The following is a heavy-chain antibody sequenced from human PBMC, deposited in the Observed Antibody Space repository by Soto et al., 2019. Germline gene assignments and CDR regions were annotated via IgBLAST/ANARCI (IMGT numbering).Heavy chain of an antibody. J-gene: IGHJ6*02. CDR2: ISAYNGNT. Sequence: QVQLVQSGSEVKKPGASVKVSCKASGYTFTSYGISWVRQAPGQGLEWMGWISAYNGNTNYAQKLQGRVTMTTDTCTSPAYMELRSLRSDDTAVYYCARVEPLGWVSTPYYGMDVWGQGTTVTVSS. D-gene: IGHD6-13*01. CDR1: GYTFTSYG. CDR3: ARVEPLGWVSTPYYGMDV. V-gene: IGHV1-18*04.